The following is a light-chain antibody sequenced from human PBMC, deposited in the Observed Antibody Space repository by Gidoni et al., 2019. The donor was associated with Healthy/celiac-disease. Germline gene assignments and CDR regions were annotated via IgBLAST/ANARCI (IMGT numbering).Light chain of an antibody. CDR3: QQSYSTPHT. CDR1: QSISSY. Sequence: GDRVTITCRASQSISSYLNWYQQKPGTAPKLLIYAASSLQSGVPSRFSGSGSGTDFTLTISSLQPEDFATYYCQQSYSTPHTFGQGTKLEIK. V-gene: IGKV1-39*01. J-gene: IGKJ2*01. CDR2: AAS.